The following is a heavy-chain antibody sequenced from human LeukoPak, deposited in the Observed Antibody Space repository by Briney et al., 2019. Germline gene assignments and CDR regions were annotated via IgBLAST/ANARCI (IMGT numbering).Heavy chain of an antibody. D-gene: IGHD1-14*01. CDR1: GFSFSSYA. J-gene: IGHJ4*02. Sequence: GGSLRLSCAASGFSFSSYAMSWVRQPPGKGLEWVSTISASGGNTYYADSVKGRFTISRDTSKNTLYLQMNSLRAEDTAVYYCAKLYGSSRNLDYWGQGTLVTVSS. V-gene: IGHV3-23*01. CDR2: ISASGGNT. CDR3: AKLYGSSRNLDY.